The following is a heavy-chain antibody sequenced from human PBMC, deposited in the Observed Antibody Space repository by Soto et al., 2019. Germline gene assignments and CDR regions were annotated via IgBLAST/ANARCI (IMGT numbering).Heavy chain of an antibody. V-gene: IGHV3-30*19. CDR2: TSYDGSNT. CDR1: GFTFRSFV. D-gene: IGHD2-21*01. Sequence: QVQLVESGGGVVQPGTSLRLSCVGSGFTFRSFVIHWVRQAPGKGLEWVALTSYDGSNTYYDVSVKGRFTISRDNSRNTVDLQMDSLRREDTALFYCARWGTTWGLDVWGQGTLVSVSS. CDR3: ARWGTTWGLDV. J-gene: IGHJ4*02.